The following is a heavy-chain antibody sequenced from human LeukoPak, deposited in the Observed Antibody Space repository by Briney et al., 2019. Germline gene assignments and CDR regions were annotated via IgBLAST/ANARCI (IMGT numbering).Heavy chain of an antibody. V-gene: IGHV6-1*01. Sequence: SQTLSLTCAISGDSVTSNSAAWNWIRQSPSRDLEWLGRTYYRSKWYTDYAVSVKSRITINSDTSKNQFSLQLNSVAPEDTAVYYCARGAVAHFDYWGQGTLVTVSS. CDR1: GDSVTSNSAA. CDR2: TYYRSKWYT. D-gene: IGHD6-19*01. CDR3: ARGAVAHFDY. J-gene: IGHJ4*02.